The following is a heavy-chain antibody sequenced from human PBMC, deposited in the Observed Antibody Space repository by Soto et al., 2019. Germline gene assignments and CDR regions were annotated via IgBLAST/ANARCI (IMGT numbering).Heavy chain of an antibody. V-gene: IGHV1-69*13. CDR2: IIPIFGTA. Sequence: SVKLSFKASGGTFSSDAIDWVRQAPGQGLEWLGGIIPIFGTANYAQKFQGRITITADESTSTAYMELRSLRSEDTAVYYCARGVHYDSSGHYYFYWGQGNRVTVSA. CDR3: ARGVHYDSSGHYYFY. J-gene: IGHJ4*02. CDR1: GGTFSSDA. D-gene: IGHD3-22*01.